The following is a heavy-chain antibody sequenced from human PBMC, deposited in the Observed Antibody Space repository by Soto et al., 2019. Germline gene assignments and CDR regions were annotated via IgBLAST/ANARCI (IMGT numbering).Heavy chain of an antibody. CDR1: GGSISSGGYY. D-gene: IGHD4-17*01. CDR2: IYYSGST. Sequence: QVQLQESGPGLVKPSQTLSLTCTVSGGSISSGGYYWSWIRQHPGKGLEWSGYIYYSGSTYHNPSLTRRVTISVDTPKNHFSLTLSSVTAADTAVYYCARKATVTTCLDYWGQGTLVTVSS. CDR3: ARKATVTTCLDY. V-gene: IGHV4-31*03. J-gene: IGHJ4*02.